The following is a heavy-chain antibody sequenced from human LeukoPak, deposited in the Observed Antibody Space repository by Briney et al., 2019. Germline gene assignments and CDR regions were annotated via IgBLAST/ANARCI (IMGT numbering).Heavy chain of an antibody. CDR2: IYYSGST. V-gene: IGHV4-31*03. D-gene: IGHD6-13*01. CDR1: GGSISSGGYY. Sequence: SETLSLTCTVSGGSISSGGYYWSWIRQHPGKGLEWIGYIYYSGSTYYNPSLKSRVTISVDTSKNQFSLRLSSVTAADTAVYYCAREVKGLAARYFDYWGQGTLVTVSS. CDR3: AREVKGLAARYFDY. J-gene: IGHJ4*02.